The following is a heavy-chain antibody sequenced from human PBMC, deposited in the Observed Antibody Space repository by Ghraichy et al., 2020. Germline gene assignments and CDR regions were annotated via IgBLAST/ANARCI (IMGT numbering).Heavy chain of an antibody. J-gene: IGHJ6*02. CDR2: ISSSGSTI. D-gene: IGHD6-13*01. CDR1: GFTFSSYE. Sequence: GGSLRLSCAASGFTFSSYEMNWVRQAPGKGLEWVSYISSSGSTIYYADSVKGRFTISRDNAKNSLYLQMNSLRAEDTAVYYCARTGAGLYYYYGMDVWGQGTTVTVSS. CDR3: ARTGAGLYYYYGMDV. V-gene: IGHV3-48*03.